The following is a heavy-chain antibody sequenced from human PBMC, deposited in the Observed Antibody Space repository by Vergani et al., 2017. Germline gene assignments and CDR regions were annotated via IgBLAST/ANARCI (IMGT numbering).Heavy chain of an antibody. J-gene: IGHJ3*02. CDR1: GFIFSSYG. CDR3: AKIKGGSSSAFDI. D-gene: IGHD1-26*01. CDR2: ISYDGSNK. V-gene: IGHV3-30*18. Sequence: QVQLVESGGGVVQPGRSLRLSCAASGFIFSSYGMHWVRQAPGKGLEWVAVISYDGSNKYYADSVKGRFTISRDNSKNTLYLQMNSLRAEDTAVYYCAKIKGGSSSAFDIWGQGTMVTVSS.